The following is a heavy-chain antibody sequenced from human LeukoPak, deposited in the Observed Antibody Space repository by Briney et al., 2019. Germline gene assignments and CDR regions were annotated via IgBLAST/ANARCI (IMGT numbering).Heavy chain of an antibody. Sequence: SVKVYCKASGGPFSSYAISWVRHAPGQGLEWMEGIIPIFGTANYAQKFQGRVTITADKSTSTAYMELSSLRSEDTVFFFKQKTAYDILTGYTTDYWGQGTLVTVSS. D-gene: IGHD3-9*01. CDR2: IIPIFGTA. J-gene: IGHJ4*02. V-gene: IGHV1-69*06. CDR1: GGPFSSYA. CDR3: QKTAYDILTGYTTDY.